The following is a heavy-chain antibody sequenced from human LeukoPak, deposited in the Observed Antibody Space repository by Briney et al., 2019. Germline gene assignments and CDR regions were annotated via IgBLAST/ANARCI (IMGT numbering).Heavy chain of an antibody. CDR2: MNPNSGNT. V-gene: IGHV1-8*01. CDR3: ARGSYDILTGYYTGFDY. CDR1: GYTFTSYD. Sequence: ASVKVSCKASGYTFTSYDINWVRQATGQGLEWMGWMNPNSGNTRYAQKFQGRVTMTRNTSISTAYMELSSLRSEDTAVYYCARGSYDILTGYYTGFDYWGQGTLVTVSS. J-gene: IGHJ4*02. D-gene: IGHD3-9*01.